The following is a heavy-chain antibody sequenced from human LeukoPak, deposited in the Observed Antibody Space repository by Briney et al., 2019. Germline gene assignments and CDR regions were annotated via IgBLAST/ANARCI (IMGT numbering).Heavy chain of an antibody. V-gene: IGHV4-39*07. CDR1: GGSISSSSYY. CDR2: IYYSGST. CDR3: SRDSNYYYMDV. D-gene: IGHD2/OR15-2a*01. Sequence: PSETLSLTCTVSGGSISSSSYYWGWIRQPPGKGLEWIGSIYYSGSTYYNPSLKSRVTISVDTSKNQFSLKLSSVTAADTAVYYCSRDSNYYYMDVWGKGTTVTVSS. J-gene: IGHJ6*03.